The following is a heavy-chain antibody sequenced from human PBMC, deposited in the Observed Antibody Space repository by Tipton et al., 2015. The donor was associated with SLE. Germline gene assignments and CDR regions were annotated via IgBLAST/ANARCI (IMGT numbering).Heavy chain of an antibody. J-gene: IGHJ2*01. Sequence: LRLSCAVYGGSFSGYYWSWIRQTPGKGMEWIGEIHHSGSTNYNPSLKSRVTISVDMSKNQFSLKLSCVTAADTAVYYCAGLYCSGGSCYSGWYFDLWGRGTLVTVSS. D-gene: IGHD2-15*01. CDR1: GGSFSGYY. V-gene: IGHV4-34*01. CDR3: AGLYCSGGSCYSGWYFDL. CDR2: IHHSGST.